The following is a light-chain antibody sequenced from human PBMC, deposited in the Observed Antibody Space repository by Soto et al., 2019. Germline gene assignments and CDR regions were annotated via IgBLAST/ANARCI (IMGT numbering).Light chain of an antibody. V-gene: IGKV3-20*01. Sequence: EIVLTQSPGTLSLSPGERATLSCRASQSVSSNFLAWYQQKPGQAPGLLIYGASSRATGIPDRFSGSGSGTDFTLTISRLEPEDFAVYYCHNYGTSPWTFGQGTKVEIK. CDR2: GAS. J-gene: IGKJ1*01. CDR1: QSVSSNF. CDR3: HNYGTSPWT.